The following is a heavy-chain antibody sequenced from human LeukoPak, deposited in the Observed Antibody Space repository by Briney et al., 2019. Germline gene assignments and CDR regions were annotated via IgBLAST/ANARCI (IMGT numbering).Heavy chain of an antibody. D-gene: IGHD3-16*01. CDR2: IWYDGSNK. Sequence: PGGSLRLSCAASGFTFSSYSMNWVRQAPGKGLEWVAVIWYDGSNKYYGDSVRGRFTISRDNSKNMLYLEMNSLRAEDTAVYYCVRDTFSPDAFDIWGQGTMVTVSS. J-gene: IGHJ3*02. CDR1: GFTFSSYS. V-gene: IGHV3-33*08. CDR3: VRDTFSPDAFDI.